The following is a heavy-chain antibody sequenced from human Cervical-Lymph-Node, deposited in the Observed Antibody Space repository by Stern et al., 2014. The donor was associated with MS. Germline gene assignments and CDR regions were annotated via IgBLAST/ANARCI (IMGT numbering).Heavy chain of an antibody. CDR2: VWYDGTTK. J-gene: IGHJ4*02. CDR1: GFTFRRYG. D-gene: IGHD1-26*01. V-gene: IGHV3-33*01. CDR3: ARGGDFKWAVRSQFFDY. Sequence: QLVESGGGVVHPGRSLRLSCAASGFTFRRYGIHWVRQAPGQGLEWVAVVWYDGTTKSYSDSVKGRFTISRDNPRQTVYLQMDNLRVEDTAIYFCARGGDFKWAVRSQFFDYWGQGTLITVSS.